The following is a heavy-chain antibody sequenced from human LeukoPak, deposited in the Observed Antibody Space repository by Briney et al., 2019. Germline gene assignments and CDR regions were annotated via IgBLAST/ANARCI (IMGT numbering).Heavy chain of an antibody. J-gene: IGHJ4*02. CDR2: ISGSRGST. CDR1: GFTFSSYA. V-gene: IGHV3-23*01. CDR3: AKDFVPYYDFWSGYSY. Sequence: PGGSLRLSCAASGFTFSSYAMSWVRQAPGKGLEWVSAISGSRGSTYYADSVKGRFTISRDNSKNTLYLQMNSLRAEDTAVYYCAKDFVPYYDFWSGYSYWGQGTLVTVSS. D-gene: IGHD3-3*01.